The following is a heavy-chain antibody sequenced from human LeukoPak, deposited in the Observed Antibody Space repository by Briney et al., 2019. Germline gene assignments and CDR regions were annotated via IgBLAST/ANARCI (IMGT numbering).Heavy chain of an antibody. Sequence: PGGSLRLSCAASGFTVSSNYMSWVRQAPGKGLEWVSLIYSGGSIYYAASVQGRFTISRDNTKNKLYLQLNSLRPGDTAVYYCASRDKGYYYVMDVWGQGTTVTVSS. CDR1: GFTVSSNY. V-gene: IGHV3-66*01. CDR3: ASRDKGYYYVMDV. D-gene: IGHD5-24*01. CDR2: IYSGGSI. J-gene: IGHJ6*02.